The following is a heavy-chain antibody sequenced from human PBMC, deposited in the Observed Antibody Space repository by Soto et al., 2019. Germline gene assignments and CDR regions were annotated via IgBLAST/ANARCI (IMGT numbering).Heavy chain of an antibody. CDR2: INPNSGGT. J-gene: IGHJ4*02. CDR1: GYPFTGYC. CDR3: ARDARGDEAPMDY. Sequence: GSSVKVSCKASGYPFTGYCMHWVRQAPGQGLEWMGWINPNSGGTNYAQKFQGWVTMTRDTSISTAYMELSRLRSDDTAVYYCARDARGDEAPMDYWGQGTLVTV. V-gene: IGHV1-2*04. D-gene: IGHD3-10*01.